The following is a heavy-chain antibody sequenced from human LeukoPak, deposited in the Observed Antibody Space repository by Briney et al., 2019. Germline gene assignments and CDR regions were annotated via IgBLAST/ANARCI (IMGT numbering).Heavy chain of an antibody. V-gene: IGHV4-39*01. D-gene: IGHD4-17*01. CDR3: ARRSNYGSGDY. CDR1: VVSISSSSYY. Sequence: LGTLSLTCTVSVVSISSSSYYWGWVRQPPGEGLEWIGSIYYSGSTYYNPSLKSRATISVDTSKSQLSLKLSSVTPAHTSVYSCARRSNYGSGDYWGQGNVIPVSS. J-gene: IGHJ4*02. CDR2: IYYSGST.